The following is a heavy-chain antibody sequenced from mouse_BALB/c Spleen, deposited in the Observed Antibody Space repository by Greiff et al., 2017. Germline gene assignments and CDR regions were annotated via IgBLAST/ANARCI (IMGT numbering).Heavy chain of an antibody. CDR2: IYPGDGDT. CDR3: ASSMITTCFAY. D-gene: IGHD2-4*01. V-gene: IGHV1-80*01. J-gene: IGHJ3*01. Sequence: LQESGAELVRPGSSVKISCKASGYAFSSYWMNWVKQRPGQGLEWIGQIYPGDGDTNYNGKFKGKATLTADKSSSTAYMQLSSLTSEDSAVYFCASSMITTCFAYWGQGTLVTVSA. CDR1: GYAFSSYW.